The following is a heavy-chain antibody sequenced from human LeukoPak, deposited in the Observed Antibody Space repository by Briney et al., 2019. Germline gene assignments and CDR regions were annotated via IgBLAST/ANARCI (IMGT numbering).Heavy chain of an antibody. J-gene: IGHJ4*02. CDR3: ARRGYCGGDCYSDY. CDR1: GYSFSTYW. CDR2: IYPGDSDT. Sequence: PGASLKISCKGSGYSFSTYWIGWVRQMPGKGPEWMGIIYPGDSDTRYSPSFQGQVTISADKSISTAFLQWSSLKASDTAMYYCARRGYCGGDCYSDYWGQGTLVTVSS. V-gene: IGHV5-51*01. D-gene: IGHD2-21*01.